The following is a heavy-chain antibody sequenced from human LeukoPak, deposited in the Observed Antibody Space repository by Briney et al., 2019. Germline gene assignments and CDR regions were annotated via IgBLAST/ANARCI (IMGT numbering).Heavy chain of an antibody. CDR1: GFTFSSYS. CDR3: ARDSRVAAAKTTPSGY. CDR2: ISSSSSYI. V-gene: IGHV3-21*01. D-gene: IGHD6-13*01. Sequence: PGGSLRLSCAASGFTFSSYSMNWVRQAPGKGLEWVSSISSSSSYIYYADSVKGRFTISRDNAKNSLYLQMNSLRAEDTAVYYCARDSRVAAAKTTPSGYWGQGTLVTVSS. J-gene: IGHJ4*02.